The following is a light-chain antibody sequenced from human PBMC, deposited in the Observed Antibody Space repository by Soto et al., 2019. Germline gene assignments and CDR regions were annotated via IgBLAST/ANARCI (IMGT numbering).Light chain of an antibody. CDR3: QHVT. Sequence: DIQMTQSPSTLSASVGDRVTITCRASRSISRWLAWYQQKPGKAPKLLIYDASTFASGVSSRFSGSGSGTEFTLTITSLQPDDFATYYCQHVTFGPGTKVEIK. CDR1: RSISRW. V-gene: IGKV1-5*01. J-gene: IGKJ1*01. CDR2: DAS.